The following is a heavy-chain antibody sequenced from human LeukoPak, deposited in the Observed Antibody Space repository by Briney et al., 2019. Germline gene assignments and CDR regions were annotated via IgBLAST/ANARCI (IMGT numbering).Heavy chain of an antibody. CDR1: GFTFSGNW. D-gene: IGHD3-10*01. Sequence: GGSLRLSCSASGFTFSGNWMTWVRQAPGKGLEWVANIKPDGSETFYVDSVKGRFTISRDNAKNSLSLQMNSLRVEDTAVYYCARDGLITMVRGVDSWGQGTLVTVSS. CDR2: IKPDGSET. CDR3: ARDGLITMVRGVDS. J-gene: IGHJ4*02. V-gene: IGHV3-7*05.